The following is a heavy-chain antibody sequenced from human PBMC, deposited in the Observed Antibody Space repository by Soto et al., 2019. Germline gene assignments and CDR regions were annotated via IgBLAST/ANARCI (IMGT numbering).Heavy chain of an antibody. J-gene: IGHJ5*02. D-gene: IGHD4-4*01. CDR3: ARTSYSIRSKPPA. CDR1: GGSISSGGYY. CDR2: IYYSGST. Sequence: QVQLQESGPGLVKPSQTLSLACTVSGGSISSGGYYWSWIRQHPGKGLEWIGYIYYSGSTYYNPSLKSRVTISVDTSKNQFSLKLSSVTAADTAVYYCARTSYSIRSKPPAWGQGTLVTVSS. V-gene: IGHV4-31*03.